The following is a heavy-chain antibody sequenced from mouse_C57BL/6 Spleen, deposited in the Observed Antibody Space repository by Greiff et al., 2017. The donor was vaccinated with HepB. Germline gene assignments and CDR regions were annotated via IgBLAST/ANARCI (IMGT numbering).Heavy chain of an antibody. CDR2: IYPGDGDT. V-gene: IGHV1-80*01. J-gene: IGHJ2*01. CDR3: ARSRDDGYYSY. D-gene: IGHD2-3*01. CDR1: GYAFSSYW. Sequence: VQLQQSGAELVKPGASVKISCKASGYAFSSYWMNWVKQRPGKGLEWIGQIYPGDGDTNYNGKFKGKATLTADKSSSTAYMQLSSLTSEDSAVYLCARSRDDGYYSYWGQGTTLTVSS.